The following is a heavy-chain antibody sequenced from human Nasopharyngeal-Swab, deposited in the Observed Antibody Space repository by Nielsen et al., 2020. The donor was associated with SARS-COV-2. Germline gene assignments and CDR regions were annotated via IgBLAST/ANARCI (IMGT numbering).Heavy chain of an antibody. CDR2: VKQDGTEK. J-gene: IGHJ4*02. V-gene: IGHV3-7*01. D-gene: IGHD2/OR15-2a*01. CDR3: ARDEILDY. Sequence: GGSLRLSCAASGFTFSPYWMIWVRQAPGKGLELVANVKQDGTEKYFVDSVKGRFTISRDNAKNSLYLHMNSLRAEDTAVYYCARDEILDYWGQGTLVTVSS. CDR1: GFTFSPYW.